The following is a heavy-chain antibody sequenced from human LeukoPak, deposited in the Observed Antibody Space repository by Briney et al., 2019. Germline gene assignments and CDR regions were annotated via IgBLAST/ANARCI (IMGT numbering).Heavy chain of an antibody. CDR2: MFYSGST. CDR3: ARGSDFGDY. CDR1: GGSISSHY. D-gene: IGHD4-17*01. V-gene: IGHV4-59*11. Sequence: SETLSLTCTVSGGSISSHYWSWIRQPPGKGLEWIGYMFYSGSTNYNPSLKSRVTMSINTSKNQFSLRLSSVTAADTAVYYCARGSDFGDYWGQGTLVTVSS. J-gene: IGHJ4*02.